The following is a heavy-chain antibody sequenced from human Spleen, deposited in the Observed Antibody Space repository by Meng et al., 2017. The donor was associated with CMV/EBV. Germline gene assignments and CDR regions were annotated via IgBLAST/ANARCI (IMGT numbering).Heavy chain of an antibody. V-gene: IGHV3-30-3*01. CDR1: GFTFSSYW. D-gene: IGHD2/OR15-2a*01. CDR2: ISYDGSNK. J-gene: IGHJ4*02. Sequence: GGSLRLSCAASGFTFSSYWMSWVRQAPGKGLEWVAVISYDGSNKYYADSVKGRFTISRDNSKNTLYLQMNSLRAEDTAVYYCARVSRSPRGYFDFDYWGQGTLVTVSS. CDR3: ARVSRSPRGYFDFDY.